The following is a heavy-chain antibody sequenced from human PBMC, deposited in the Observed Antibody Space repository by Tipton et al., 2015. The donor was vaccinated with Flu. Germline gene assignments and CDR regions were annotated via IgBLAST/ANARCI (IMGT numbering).Heavy chain of an antibody. V-gene: IGHV4-38-2*01. CDR1: GDSISSCYY. D-gene: IGHD2-15*01. CDR2: SHRSGNT. CDR3: VRRRWSLY. J-gene: IGHJ4*02. Sequence: TLSLTCAVPGDSISSCYYWAWIRQPPGKGLEWIGNSHRSGNTYYNPSLKSRVTISVDTSKNQFSLKLSSVTAADTAVYYCVRRRWSLYWGQGTLVTVSS.